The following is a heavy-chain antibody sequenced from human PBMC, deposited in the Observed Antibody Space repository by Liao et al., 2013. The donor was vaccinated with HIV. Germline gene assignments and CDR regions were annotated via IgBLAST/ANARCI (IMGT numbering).Heavy chain of an antibody. CDR1: GGSFSDLY. J-gene: IGHJ3*01. Sequence: QLQESGPGLVKPSETLSLTCAVYGGSFSDLYWSWIRQSPGKGLEWIGEIDLGGRTNYNPSLKSRVTISVDTSKKQFSLKLSSVTAADTAVYYCARATDVFDLWGQGTMVIVSS. V-gene: IGHV4-34*10. CDR2: IDLGGRT. CDR3: ARATDVFDL.